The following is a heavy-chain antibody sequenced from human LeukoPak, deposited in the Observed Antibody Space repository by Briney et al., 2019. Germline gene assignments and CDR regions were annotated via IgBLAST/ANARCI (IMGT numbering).Heavy chain of an antibody. D-gene: IGHD2-2*01. CDR3: ARAFDTSWDYYYMDV. J-gene: IGHJ6*03. Sequence: GRSLRLSCAASGFTFSSYSMNWVRQAPGKGLEWVSSINSNSRYIYYADSVKGRFTISRDAAKNSLFLQMNSLRAEDTAVYYCARAFDTSWDYYYMDVWGKGTTVTVSS. CDR2: INSNSRYI. CDR1: GFTFSSYS. V-gene: IGHV3-21*01.